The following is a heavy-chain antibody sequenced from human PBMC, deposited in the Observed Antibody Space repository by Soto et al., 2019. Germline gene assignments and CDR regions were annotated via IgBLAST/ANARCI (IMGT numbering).Heavy chain of an antibody. Sequence: EVQLVQSGAEVKKPGESLKISCEGSGYSFPSYWIAWVHQRPGKGLEWMGIIYPGDSDTRYSPSFQGQVTMSANKSISTAYLQWSSLKASDTAMYYCARHSERAYNSGLGYWGLGTLVTVSS. V-gene: IGHV5-51*07. D-gene: IGHD5-18*01. J-gene: IGHJ4*02. CDR1: GYSFPSYW. CDR2: IYPGDSDT. CDR3: ARHSERAYNSGLGY.